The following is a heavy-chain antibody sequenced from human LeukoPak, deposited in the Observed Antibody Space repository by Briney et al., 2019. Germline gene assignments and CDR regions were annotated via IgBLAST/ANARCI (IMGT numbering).Heavy chain of an antibody. J-gene: IGHJ6*02. CDR3: ARDVAGDYGPLDYYYYYGMDV. CDR1: VYTFTSYG. CDR2: ISAYNGNT. Sequence: ASVNVSFKASVYTFTSYGISWVRQAPGQGLEWMGWISAYNGNTNYAQKLQGRVTMTTDTSTSTAYMELRSLRSDDTAVYYCARDVAGDYGPLDYYYYYGMDVWGQGTTVTVSS. V-gene: IGHV1-18*01. D-gene: IGHD4-17*01.